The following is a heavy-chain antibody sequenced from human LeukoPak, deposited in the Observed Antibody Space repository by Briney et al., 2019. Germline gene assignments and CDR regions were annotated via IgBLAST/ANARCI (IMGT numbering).Heavy chain of an antibody. V-gene: IGHV4-39*07. CDR2: IYYSGST. CDR1: GGSISSSSYY. Sequence: SETLSLTCTVSGGSISSSSYYWGWIRQPPGKGLEWIGSIYYSGSTYYNPSLKSRVTISVDTSKNQFSLMLTSVTAADTAVYYCATGDISGFYPFDYWGRGTLVTVSS. D-gene: IGHD3-22*01. CDR3: ATGDISGFYPFDY. J-gene: IGHJ4*02.